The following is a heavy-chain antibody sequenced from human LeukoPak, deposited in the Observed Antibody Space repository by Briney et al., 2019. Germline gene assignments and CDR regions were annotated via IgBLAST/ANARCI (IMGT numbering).Heavy chain of an antibody. D-gene: IGHD6-19*01. CDR3: ARTLPGYSTGWIPFDY. Sequence: SQTLSLTCAISGDSVSSKSAAWNWIRLSPSRGLEWLGRTYYRSKWYNEYAVSVKSRIAINPDTSKSQFSLQLSSVNFEDTAVYYCARTLPGYSTGWIPFDYWGQGTLVTVSS. CDR1: GDSVSSKSAA. V-gene: IGHV6-1*01. J-gene: IGHJ4*02. CDR2: TYYRSKWYN.